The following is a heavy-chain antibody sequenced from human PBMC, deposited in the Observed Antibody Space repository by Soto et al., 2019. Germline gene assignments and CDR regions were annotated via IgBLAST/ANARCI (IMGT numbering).Heavy chain of an antibody. CDR2: IYYSGST. D-gene: IGHD6-13*01. V-gene: IGHV4-59*01. CDR3: ARSSGYSSSRFDY. Sequence: QVQLQESGPGLVKPSETLSLTCTVSGGSISSYYWSWIRQPPGKGLEWIGYIYYSGSTNYNPSLKSRVTISVDPSKNQFSLKLSSVTAADTAVYYWARSSGYSSSRFDYWGQGILVTVSS. J-gene: IGHJ4*02. CDR1: GGSISSYY.